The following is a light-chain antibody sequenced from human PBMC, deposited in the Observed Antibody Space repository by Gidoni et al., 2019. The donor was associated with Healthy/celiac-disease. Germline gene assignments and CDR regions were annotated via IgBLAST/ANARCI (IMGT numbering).Light chain of an antibody. J-gene: IGKJ1*01. Sequence: EIVLTQSPATLSLSPGERATRSCRASQSVSSYLAWYQQKPGQAPRLLIYDASNRATGIPARFSGSGSGTDFTLTISSLEPEDFAVYYCQQRSNWPPRWTFGQGTKVEIK. CDR3: QQRSNWPPRWT. CDR2: DAS. V-gene: IGKV3-11*01. CDR1: QSVSSY.